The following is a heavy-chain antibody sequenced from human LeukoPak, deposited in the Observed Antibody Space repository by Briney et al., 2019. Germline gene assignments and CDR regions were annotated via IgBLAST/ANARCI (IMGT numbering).Heavy chain of an antibody. CDR3: AALQGPYSSSWYEPFDY. CDR2: IVVGSGNT. J-gene: IGHJ4*02. Sequence: SVKVSCKASGFTFTSSAVQWVRQARGQRLEWIGWIVVGSGNTNYAQKFQERVTITRDMSTSTAYKELSSLRSEDTAVYYCAALQGPYSSSWYEPFDYWGQGTLVTVSS. D-gene: IGHD6-13*01. CDR1: GFTFTSSA. V-gene: IGHV1-58*01.